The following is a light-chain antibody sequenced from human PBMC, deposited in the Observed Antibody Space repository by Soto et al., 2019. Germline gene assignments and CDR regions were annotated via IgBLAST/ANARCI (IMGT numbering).Light chain of an antibody. CDR2: DVS. Sequence: AIQLTQSPSSLSATVGDRVTIACRASQGISRALAWYQQKPGRAPKLLIYDVSSLESGVPSRFRGSGSGTGFTLTITSLQPEDFATYYCQQFNNFPLTFGGGTKVDIK. V-gene: IGKV1D-13*01. CDR3: QQFNNFPLT. CDR1: QGISRA. J-gene: IGKJ4*01.